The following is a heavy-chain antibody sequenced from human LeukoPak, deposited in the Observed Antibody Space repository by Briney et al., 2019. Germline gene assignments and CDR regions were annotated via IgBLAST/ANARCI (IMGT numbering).Heavy chain of an antibody. Sequence: GGSLRLSCAASGFTFSDYYMSWIRQAPGKGLEWVSYISSSGSTIYYADSVKGRFTISRDNSKNTLYLQMNSLRAEDTAVYYCAKDYLGFVVPVDYWGQGTLVTVSS. CDR3: AKDYLGFVVPVDY. CDR1: GFTFSDYY. V-gene: IGHV3-11*01. D-gene: IGHD2-21*01. CDR2: ISSSGSTI. J-gene: IGHJ4*02.